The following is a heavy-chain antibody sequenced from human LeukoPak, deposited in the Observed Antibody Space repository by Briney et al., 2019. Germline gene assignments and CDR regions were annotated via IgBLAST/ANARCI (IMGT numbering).Heavy chain of an antibody. CDR2: IRSKANSYAT. D-gene: IGHD3-22*01. CDR3: TRREYYDSSGYHEDYFDY. J-gene: IGHJ4*02. CDR1: GFTFSGSA. Sequence: PGGSLRLSCAASGFTFSGSAMHWVRQASGKGLEWVGRIRSKANSYATAYAASVKGRFTISRDDSKNTAYLQMNSLKTEDTAVYYCTRREYYDSSGYHEDYFDYWGQGTLVTVSS. V-gene: IGHV3-73*01.